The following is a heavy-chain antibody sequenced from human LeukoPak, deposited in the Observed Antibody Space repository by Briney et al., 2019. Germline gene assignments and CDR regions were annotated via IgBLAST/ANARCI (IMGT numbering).Heavy chain of an antibody. CDR2: ISSSSSYI. CDR3: ARVPRLGWYCSGGSCQYFDY. Sequence: GGSLRLSCAASGFTFSSYSMNWVRQAPGKVLEWVSSISSSSSYIYYADSVKGRFTISRDNAKNSLYLQMNSLRAEDTAVYYCARVPRLGWYCSGGSCQYFDYWGQGTLVTVSS. D-gene: IGHD2-15*01. J-gene: IGHJ4*02. CDR1: GFTFSSYS. V-gene: IGHV3-21*01.